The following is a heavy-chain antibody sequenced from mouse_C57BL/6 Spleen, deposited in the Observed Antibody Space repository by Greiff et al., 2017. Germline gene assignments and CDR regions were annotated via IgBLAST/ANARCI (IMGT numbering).Heavy chain of an antibody. D-gene: IGHD1-1*01. CDR1: GYAFSSYW. CDR3: ARWDTTVIFDY. V-gene: IGHV1-80*01. CDR2: IYPGDGDT. J-gene: IGHJ2*01. Sequence: QVQLQQSGAELVKPGASVKISCTASGYAFSSYWMNWVKQRPGKGLEWIGQIYPGDGDTNYNGKFKGKATLTAGKSSSTAYMQLSSLTSEDSAVYICARWDTTVIFDYWGQGTTLTVSS.